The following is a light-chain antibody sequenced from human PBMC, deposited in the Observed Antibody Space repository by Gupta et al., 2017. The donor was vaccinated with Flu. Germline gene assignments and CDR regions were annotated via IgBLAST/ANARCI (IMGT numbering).Light chain of an antibody. V-gene: IGKV3-20*01. CDR2: DAS. CDR3: QQYENSPRT. CDR1: QSVSTNY. J-gene: IGKJ1*01. Sequence: EIVLTQSPGTLSLSPGERATLSCRASQSVSTNYLAWYQQKPGQAPRLLIYDASSRATGIADRFGGSGSGTDFTLTISRLEPEDVAVYYCQQYENSPRTFGQGTKVQI.